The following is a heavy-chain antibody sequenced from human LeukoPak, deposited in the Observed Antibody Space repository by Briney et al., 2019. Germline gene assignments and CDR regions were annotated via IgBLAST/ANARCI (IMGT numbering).Heavy chain of an antibody. V-gene: IGHV3-43*01. D-gene: IGHD3-10*02. CDR3: AKELDTMFFDY. J-gene: IGHJ4*02. CDR2: AGWAGGTT. Sequence: GGSLRLSCATSGFNFDRYTIRWVRQAPGKGLEWVSLAGWAGGTTFYSDSVRGRFTISRDSGRKSVYLQMNSLTTDDTAFYFCAKELDTMFFDYWGQGALVTVSS. CDR1: GFNFDRYT.